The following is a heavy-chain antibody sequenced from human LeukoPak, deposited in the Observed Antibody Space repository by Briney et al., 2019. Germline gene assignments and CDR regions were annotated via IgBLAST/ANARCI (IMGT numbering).Heavy chain of an antibody. CDR2: VHTSGST. D-gene: IGHD3-10*01. Sequence: SETLSLTCTVSVYVVSRGYYWSWIRQAAGKGLEWIGRVHTSGSTNYNPSLESRVTISVDTSKNQFSLNLSSVTAADTAVYYCAGGVTIVRGTSKHFDYWGQGTLVTVSS. CDR3: AGGVTIVRGTSKHFDY. CDR1: VYVVSRGYY. J-gene: IGHJ4*02. V-gene: IGHV4-61*02.